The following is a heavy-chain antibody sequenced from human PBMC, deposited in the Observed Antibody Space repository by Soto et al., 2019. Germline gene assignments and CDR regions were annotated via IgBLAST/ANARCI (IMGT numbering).Heavy chain of an antibody. V-gene: IGHV3-23*01. CDR1: GFTFSSYA. J-gene: IGHJ4*02. CDR3: ARAVGLAARQFDY. CDR2: IGGSGGST. D-gene: IGHD6-6*01. Sequence: EVQLLESGGGLVQPGGSLRLSCAASGFTFSSYAMSWVRQAPGKGLEWVSAIGGSGGSTYYADSVKGRFTISRDNSKNTLYLQMNSLRAEDTAVYYCARAVGLAARQFDYWGQGTLVTVSS.